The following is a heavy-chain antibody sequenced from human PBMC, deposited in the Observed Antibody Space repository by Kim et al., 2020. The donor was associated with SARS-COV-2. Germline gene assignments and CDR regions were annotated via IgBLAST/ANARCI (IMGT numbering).Heavy chain of an antibody. CDR3: ARVGEIGAYFDL. V-gene: IGHV3-74*01. Sequence: GGSLRLSCAASGFTFSSHGMHWVSQAPGKGLVWVSRINSDGGSTIYVDSVRGRFTISRDNAKNTLYLQMNSLRAEDSALYYCARVGEIGAYFDLWGRGTLVTVAS. CDR1: GFTFSSHG. CDR2: INSDGGST. J-gene: IGHJ2*01. D-gene: IGHD3-16*01.